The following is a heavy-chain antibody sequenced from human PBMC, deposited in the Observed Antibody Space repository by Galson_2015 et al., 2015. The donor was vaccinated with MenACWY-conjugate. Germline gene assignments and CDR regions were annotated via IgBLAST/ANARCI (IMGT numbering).Heavy chain of an antibody. CDR3: AREYNK. Sequence: SLRLSCAASGFIFNNYWMSWVRQVPGKGPEWVANIKQDGSEKYYVDSVRGRFTISRDNAKNSLYLQMNSLRAEDTAVYYCAREYNKWGQGTLVTVSS. D-gene: IGHD1-14*01. V-gene: IGHV3-7*03. CDR2: IKQDGSEK. J-gene: IGHJ4*02. CDR1: GFIFNNYW.